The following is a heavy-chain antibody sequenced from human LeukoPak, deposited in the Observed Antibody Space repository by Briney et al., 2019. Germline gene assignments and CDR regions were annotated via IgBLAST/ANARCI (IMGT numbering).Heavy chain of an antibody. CDR1: GYTFTGYY. D-gene: IGHD4-17*01. CDR2: INPNGGGT. Sequence: ASVKVSCKASGYTFTGYYMHWVRQAPGQGLEWMGRINPNGGGTNYAQKFQGRVTMTRDTSISTAYMELSRLRSDDTAVYYCARDSFSTVTTYYYYYMDVWGKGTTVTVSS. CDR3: ARDSFSTVTTYYYYYMDV. V-gene: IGHV1-2*06. J-gene: IGHJ6*03.